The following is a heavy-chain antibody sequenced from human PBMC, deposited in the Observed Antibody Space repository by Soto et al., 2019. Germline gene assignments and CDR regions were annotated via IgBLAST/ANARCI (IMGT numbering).Heavy chain of an antibody. CDR1: GFTFSSYW. Sequence: EVQLVESGGGLVQPGGSLRLSCAASGFTFSSYWMHWVRQAPGKGLVWVSRINSDGSSTSYADSVKGRFIISRDNAKNTLYLQMNSLRAEDTAVYYCARGIGEQWLVRGAFDIWGQGTMVTVSS. D-gene: IGHD6-19*01. J-gene: IGHJ3*02. CDR3: ARGIGEQWLVRGAFDI. CDR2: INSDGSST. V-gene: IGHV3-74*01.